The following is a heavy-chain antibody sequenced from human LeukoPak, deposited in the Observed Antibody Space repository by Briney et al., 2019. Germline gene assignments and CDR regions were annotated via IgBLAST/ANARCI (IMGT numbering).Heavy chain of an antibody. CDR1: GYTCTGYY. D-gene: IGHD6-19*01. CDR2: INPNSGGT. V-gene: IGHV1-2*06. J-gene: IGHJ4*02. Sequence: ASVKVSCKASGYTCTGYYMHWVRQAPGQGLEWMGRINPNSGGTNYAQKFQGRVTMTRVTSISTAYMELSRLRSDDTAVYYCTRAGDSSGWFDYWGQGTLVTVSS. CDR3: TRAGDSSGWFDY.